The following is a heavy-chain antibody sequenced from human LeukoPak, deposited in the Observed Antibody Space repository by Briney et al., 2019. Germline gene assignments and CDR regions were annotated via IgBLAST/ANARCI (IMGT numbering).Heavy chain of an antibody. V-gene: IGHV4-34*01. D-gene: IGHD3-16*02. CDR1: GGSFSGYY. J-gene: IGHJ5*02. CDR2: INHSGST. CDR3: ARLPDNTYYDYVWGSYRVSFDP. Sequence: SETLSLTCAVYGGSFSGYYWSWIRQPPGKGLEWIGEINHSGSTNYNPSLKSRVTISVDTSKNQFSLKLSSVTAADTAVYYCARLPDNTYYDYVWGSYRVSFDPWGQGTLVTVSS.